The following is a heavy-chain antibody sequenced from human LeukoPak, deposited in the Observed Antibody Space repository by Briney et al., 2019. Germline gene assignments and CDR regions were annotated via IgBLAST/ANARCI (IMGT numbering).Heavy chain of an antibody. CDR3: AKDLGSSSWVHYFDY. CDR2: ISYDGSNK. J-gene: IGHJ4*02. D-gene: IGHD6-13*01. CDR1: GFTFSSYG. V-gene: IGHV3-30*18. Sequence: GGSLRLSCAASGFTFSSYGMHWVRQAPGKGLEWVAVISYDGSNKYYADSVKGRFTISRDYSKNTLYLQMNSLRAEDTAVYYCAKDLGSSSWVHYFDYWGQGTLVTVSS.